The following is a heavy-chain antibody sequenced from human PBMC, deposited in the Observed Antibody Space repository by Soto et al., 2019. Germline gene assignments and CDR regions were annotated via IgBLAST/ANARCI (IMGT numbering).Heavy chain of an antibody. Sequence: QVQLVQSGAEVKKPGASVKVSCKASGYTFTSYAMHWVRQAPGQRLEWMGWINAGNGNTKYSQKFQGRVTITRDTSASTAYMELSSLRSEDTAVYYCARGRNVVVPAAIHHYYYMDVWGKGTTVTVSS. CDR2: INAGNGNT. V-gene: IGHV1-3*01. J-gene: IGHJ6*03. CDR1: GYTFTSYA. CDR3: ARGRNVVVPAAIHHYYYMDV. D-gene: IGHD2-2*01.